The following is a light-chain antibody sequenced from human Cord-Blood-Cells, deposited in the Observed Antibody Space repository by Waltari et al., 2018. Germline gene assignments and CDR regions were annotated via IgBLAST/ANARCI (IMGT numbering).Light chain of an antibody. Sequence: QSALTQPASVSGSPGQSITISCTGTSSDVGSYNLVSWYQQHPSKAPNLMIYEGSKRPSGVSNLFAGSKSGNTAFLTISGLQAEDEAYYYCCSYAGSSTIEFGGGTKLTVL. V-gene: IGLV2-23*03. CDR1: SSDVGSYNL. J-gene: IGLJ2*01. CDR3: CSYAGSSTIE. CDR2: EGS.